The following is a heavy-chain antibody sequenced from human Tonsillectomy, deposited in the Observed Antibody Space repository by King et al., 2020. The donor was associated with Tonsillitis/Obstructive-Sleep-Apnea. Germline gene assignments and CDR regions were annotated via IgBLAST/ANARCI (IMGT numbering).Heavy chain of an antibody. J-gene: IGHJ5*02. CDR1: GDTFINDY. V-gene: IGHV1-46*01. CDR2: ISPDGDVK. Sequence: QLVQSGAEVKKPGASGKVSCKASGDTFINDYIHLVRQAPGRGVGWVGVISPDGDVKNCAQEFPGRGTVTRDTSATTVYMELSSLRSDDTAIYYCAREPPAKGWFDPWGQGTLVTVSS. CDR3: AREPPAKGWFDP.